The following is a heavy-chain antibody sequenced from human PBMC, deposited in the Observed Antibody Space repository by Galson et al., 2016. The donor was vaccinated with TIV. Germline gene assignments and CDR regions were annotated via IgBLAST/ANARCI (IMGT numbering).Heavy chain of an antibody. CDR1: GDSLSSYHS. J-gene: IGHJ4*02. V-gene: IGHV4-59*01. CDR3: ARVPRRAPDY. Sequence: QVQLQESGPGLVTPSETLSLTCSVSGDSLSSYHSWSWFRPPPGKGMERLGHIHDLGASDTHPSRRRRVTMSEDMSKTQCSLRLNSVTAAYTAVYSLARVPRRAPDYWGRGILVFVSS. CDR2: IHDLGAS.